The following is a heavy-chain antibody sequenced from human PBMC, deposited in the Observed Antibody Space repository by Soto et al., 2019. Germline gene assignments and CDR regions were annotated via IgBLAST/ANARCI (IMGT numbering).Heavy chain of an antibody. V-gene: IGHV4-59*01. CDR1: GGSISSYY. CDR3: AREGLTGTIGLYYYYGMDV. Sequence: QVQLQESGPGLVKPSETLSLTCTVSGGSISSYYWSWIRQPPGKGLEWIRYIYYSGSTNYNPSLKSRVTISVDTSKNQFSLKLSSVTAADTAVYYCAREGLTGTIGLYYYYGMDVWGQGTTVTVSS. D-gene: IGHD1-7*01. CDR2: IYYSGST. J-gene: IGHJ6*02.